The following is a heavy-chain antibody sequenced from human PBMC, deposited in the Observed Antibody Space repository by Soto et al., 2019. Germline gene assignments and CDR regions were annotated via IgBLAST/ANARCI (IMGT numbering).Heavy chain of an antibody. D-gene: IGHD6-13*01. CDR1: GYTFTSYA. J-gene: IGHJ6*02. CDR3: AVAAAGPKPIYYYGMDV. V-gene: IGHV1-3*01. CDR2: INAGNGNT. Sequence: ASVKVSCKASGYTFTSYAMHWVRQAPGQRLEWMGWINAGNGNTKYSQKFQGRVTITRDTSTSTAYMELRSLRSDDTAVYYCAVAAAGPKPIYYYGMDVWGQGTTVTVSS.